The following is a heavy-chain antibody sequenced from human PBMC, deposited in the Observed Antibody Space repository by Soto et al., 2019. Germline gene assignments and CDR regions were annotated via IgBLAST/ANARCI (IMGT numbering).Heavy chain of an antibody. CDR1: GFTFSTYS. J-gene: IGHJ4*02. CDR3: ARDRLEGAAPFDY. Sequence: GGSLRLSCAASGFTFSTYSMNWVRQAPGKGLEWVSYISSSTITTHYADSVKGRFTISRDNAKNSLYLQMNSLTDEDTAVYYCARDRLEGAAPFDYWGQGTLVTVSS. V-gene: IGHV3-48*02. D-gene: IGHD1-26*01. CDR2: ISSSTITT.